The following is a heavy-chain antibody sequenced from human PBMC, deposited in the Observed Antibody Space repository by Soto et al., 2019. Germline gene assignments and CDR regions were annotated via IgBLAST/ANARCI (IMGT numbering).Heavy chain of an antibody. Sequence: PGGSLRLSCAASGFTFDDYAMHWVRQAPGKGLEWVSGISWNSGSIGYADSVKGRFTISRDNAKNSLYLQMNSLRAEDTALYYYAKGGMLRYFDWSPAYYGMDVWGQGTTVTVSS. CDR1: GFTFDDYA. D-gene: IGHD3-9*01. CDR2: ISWNSGSI. CDR3: AKGGMLRYFDWSPAYYGMDV. J-gene: IGHJ6*02. V-gene: IGHV3-9*01.